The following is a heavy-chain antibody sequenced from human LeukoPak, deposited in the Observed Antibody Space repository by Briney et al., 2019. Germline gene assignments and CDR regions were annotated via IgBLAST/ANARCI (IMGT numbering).Heavy chain of an antibody. CDR3: AKRGVVIRVILVGFHKEAYYFDS. V-gene: IGHV3-23*01. Sequence: PGGSLRLSCAVSGITVGIYGMSWARQAPGVRLGWVAGLRDSVGRTNYADSVKGRFTISRENSKNPLYLQMNSLRAEDTAVYFCAKRGVVIRVILVGFHKEAYYFDSWGQGALVTVSS. J-gene: IGHJ4*02. D-gene: IGHD3-10*01. CDR1: GITVGIYG. CDR2: LRDSVGRT.